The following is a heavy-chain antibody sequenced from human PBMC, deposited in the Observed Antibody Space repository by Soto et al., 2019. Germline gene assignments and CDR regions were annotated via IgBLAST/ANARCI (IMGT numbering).Heavy chain of an antibody. CDR3: ARESEDLTSNFDY. V-gene: IGHV3-21*01. Sequence: GGSLRLSCAASGYTFTRYSMNWVRQAPGKGLEWVSSISSTTNYIYYADSMKGRSTVSRDNAKNSVYLEMNSLSAEDTALYYCARESEDLTSNFDYWGQGTLVTVSS. CDR2: ISSTTNYI. CDR1: GYTFTRYS. J-gene: IGHJ4*02.